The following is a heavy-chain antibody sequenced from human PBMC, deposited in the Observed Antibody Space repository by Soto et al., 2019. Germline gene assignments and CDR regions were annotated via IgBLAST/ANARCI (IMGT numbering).Heavy chain of an antibody. CDR2: IYYSGST. D-gene: IGHD1-1*01. Sequence: QVQLQESGPGLVKPSETLSLTCAVSGGSISNYYWSWIRQPPGKGLDWIGYIYYSGSTKYNPSLKSPVTISGDTSPNQSPLQLRSVTPAHTVVDSCVRVGAGTGCDYDYYGMEVWGRGTTVTVSS. J-gene: IGHJ6*02. CDR1: GGSISNYY. V-gene: IGHV4-59*01. CDR3: VRVGAGTGCDYDYYGMEV.